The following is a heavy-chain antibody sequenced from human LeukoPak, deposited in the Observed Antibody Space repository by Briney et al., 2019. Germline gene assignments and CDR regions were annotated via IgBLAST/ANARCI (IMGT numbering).Heavy chain of an antibody. Sequence: SQTLSLTCTVSGGSISSGSYYWSWIRQPAGKGLEWIGRIYTSGSTNYNPSLKSRVTISVDTSKNQFSLKLSSVTAADTAVYYCARGVPSDVLLWFGESIDAFDIWGQGTMVTVSS. J-gene: IGHJ3*02. CDR1: GGSISSGSYY. CDR3: ARGVPSDVLLWFGESIDAFDI. CDR2: IYTSGST. D-gene: IGHD3-10*01. V-gene: IGHV4-61*02.